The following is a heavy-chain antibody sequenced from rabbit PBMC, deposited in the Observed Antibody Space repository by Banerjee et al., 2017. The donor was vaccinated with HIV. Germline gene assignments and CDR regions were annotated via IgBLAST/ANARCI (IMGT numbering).Heavy chain of an antibody. D-gene: IGHD4-1*01. CDR1: GFSFSTNYY. J-gene: IGHJ4*01. CDR2: IYTGTGNT. CDR3: ARNRAGDYNL. V-gene: IGHV1S45*01. Sequence: QEQLEESGGDLVQPEGSLTLTCTASGFSFSTNYYMCWVRQAPGKGLEWIACIYTGTGNTYYANWAKGRFTISKTSSTTVTLQMTSLTAADTATYFCARNRAGDYNLWGPGTLVTDS.